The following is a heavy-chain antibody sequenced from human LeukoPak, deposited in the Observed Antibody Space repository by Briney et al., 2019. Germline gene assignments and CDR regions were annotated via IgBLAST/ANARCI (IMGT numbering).Heavy chain of an antibody. Sequence: GGSLRLSCAASGFTFSSYEMNWVRQAPGKGLEWVSYISSSGSTIYYADSVKGRFTISRDNSKNTLYLQMNSLRAEDTAVYYCAKVLVAAAGHFDYWGQGTLVTVSS. CDR1: GFTFSSYE. J-gene: IGHJ4*02. CDR3: AKVLVAAAGHFDY. CDR2: ISSSGSTI. D-gene: IGHD6-13*01. V-gene: IGHV3-48*03.